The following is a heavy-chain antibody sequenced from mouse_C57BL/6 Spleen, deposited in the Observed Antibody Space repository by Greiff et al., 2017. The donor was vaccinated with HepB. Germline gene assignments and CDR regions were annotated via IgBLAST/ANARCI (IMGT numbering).Heavy chain of an antibody. V-gene: IGHV1-72*01. D-gene: IGHD1-1*01. CDR1: GYTFTSYW. CDR3: ARDREFITTVVADY. Sequence: QVQLQQPGAELVKPGASVKLSCKASGYTFTSYWMHWVKQRPGRGLEWIGRIDPNSGGTKYNEKFKSKATLTVDKPSSTAYMQLSSLTSEDAAVYYCARDREFITTVVADYWGQGTTLTVSS. CDR2: IDPNSGGT. J-gene: IGHJ2*01.